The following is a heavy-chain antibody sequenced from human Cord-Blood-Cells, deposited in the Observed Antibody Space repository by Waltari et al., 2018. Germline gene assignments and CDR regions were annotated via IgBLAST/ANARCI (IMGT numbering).Heavy chain of an antibody. J-gene: IGHJ4*02. CDR1: GGSFSGSY. CDR3: ARGLPGIAAAGTGFDY. CDR2: INHSGST. V-gene: IGHV4-34*01. D-gene: IGHD6-13*01. Sequence: QVQLQQWGAGLLKPSETLSLTCAVYGGSFSGSYWSWIRTPPRKGLEWIGEINHSGSTNYNPSLKSRVTISVDTSKHQFSLKLSSVTAADTAVYYCARGLPGIAAAGTGFDYWGQGTLVTVSS.